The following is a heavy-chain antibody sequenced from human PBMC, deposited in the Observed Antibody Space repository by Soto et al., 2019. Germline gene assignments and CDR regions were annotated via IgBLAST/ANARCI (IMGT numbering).Heavy chain of an antibody. Sequence: SETLSLTCTVSGGSISSSSYYWGWIRQPPGKGLEWIGSIYYSGSTYYNPSLKSRVTISVDTSKNQFSLKLSSVTAADTAVYYCARLSRVNYDILTGYHTRYFFDYWGQGTLVTVSS. J-gene: IGHJ4*02. CDR3: ARLSRVNYDILTGYHTRYFFDY. CDR1: GGSISSSSYY. CDR2: IYYSGST. D-gene: IGHD3-9*01. V-gene: IGHV4-39*01.